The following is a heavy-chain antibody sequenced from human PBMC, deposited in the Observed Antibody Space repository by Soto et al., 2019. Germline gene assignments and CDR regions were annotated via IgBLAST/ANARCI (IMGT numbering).Heavy chain of an antibody. J-gene: IGHJ4*02. D-gene: IGHD3-10*01. Sequence: LSLTVNVSGCPLKTGDYYWNWIRQPPGKGLEWIGYVFYSGATNYSPSLKSRAAISMDTSKNQFSLSLTSVTSADTAVYYCARAGFSYGHLLFWGQGSRVTVPQ. V-gene: IGHV4-30-4*01. CDR3: ARAGFSYGHLLF. CDR1: GCPLKTGDYY. CDR2: VFYSGAT.